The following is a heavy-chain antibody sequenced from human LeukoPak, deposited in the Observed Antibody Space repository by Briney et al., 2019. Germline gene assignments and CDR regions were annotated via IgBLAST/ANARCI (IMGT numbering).Heavy chain of an antibody. CDR3: ARGLAVAADY. CDR2: INHSGST. V-gene: IGHV4-34*01. Sequence: SETLSLTCAVYGGSFSGYYWSWIRQPPGKGLGWIGEINHSGSTNYNPSLKSRVTISVDTSKNQFSLKLSSVTAADTAVYYCARGLAVAADYWGQGTLVTVSS. J-gene: IGHJ4*02. D-gene: IGHD6-19*01. CDR1: GGSFSGYY.